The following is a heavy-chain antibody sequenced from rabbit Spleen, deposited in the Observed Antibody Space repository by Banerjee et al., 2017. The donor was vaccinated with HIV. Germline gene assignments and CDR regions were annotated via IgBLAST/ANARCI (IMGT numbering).Heavy chain of an antibody. CDR3: ARDRDGDTPYNSYYFDL. Sequence: QEHLEESGGDLVKPGASLTLNCTASGFSFSSGYYMCWVRQAPGKGLEWIGCIAIGSVRTYYASWAKGRFTISKTSSTTVTLQMTSLTAADPATYFCARDRDGDTPYNSYYFDLWGPGTLVTVS. CDR2: IAIGSVRT. CDR1: GFSFSSGYY. D-gene: IGHD2-1*01. J-gene: IGHJ4*01. V-gene: IGHV1S45*01.